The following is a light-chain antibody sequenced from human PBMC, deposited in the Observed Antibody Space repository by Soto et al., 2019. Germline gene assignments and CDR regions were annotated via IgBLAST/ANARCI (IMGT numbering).Light chain of an antibody. Sequence: QSALTQPASVSGSPGQSITISCTGSSSDIGGYNYVSWYQQHPGKAPKLIIYDVTYRPSGFSYRFSSSKSGSAASLTTSGHQAEDEDDYYCSSYSGSTTHIVFGGGTKLTVL. CDR1: SSDIGGYNY. CDR3: SSYSGSTTHIV. V-gene: IGLV2-14*01. J-gene: IGLJ2*01. CDR2: DVT.